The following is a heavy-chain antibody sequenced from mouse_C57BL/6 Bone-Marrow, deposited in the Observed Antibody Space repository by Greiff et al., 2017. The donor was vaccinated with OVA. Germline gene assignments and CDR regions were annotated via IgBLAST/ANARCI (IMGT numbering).Heavy chain of an antibody. V-gene: IGHV5-4*01. J-gene: IGHJ2*01. Sequence: EVKLMESGGGLVKPGGSLKLSCAASGFTFSSYAMSWVRQTPEKRLEWVATISDGGSYTYYPDNVKGRFTISRDSAKNNLYLQMSHPKSEDTAMYYCARDTPLYYSKDYWGQGTTLTVSS. CDR1: GFTFSSYA. CDR3: ARDTPLYYSKDY. D-gene: IGHD2-5*01. CDR2: ISDGGSYT.